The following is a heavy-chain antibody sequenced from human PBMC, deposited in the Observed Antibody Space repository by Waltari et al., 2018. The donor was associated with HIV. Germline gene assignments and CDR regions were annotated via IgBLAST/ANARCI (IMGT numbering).Heavy chain of an antibody. CDR3: ARRKGDYRTAFDI. CDR1: GNNFAGSW. Sequence: EEKLVQSGAEVKEPGESLKISCKSVGNNFAGSWVGWVRQMPGKGLEWMGVIYPGDSDAVYSPSFQGRVIMSTDSSISTVYLQWSSLRASDTAMYYCARRKGDYRTAFDIWGQGTMVTASS. J-gene: IGHJ3*02. CDR2: IYPGDSDA. D-gene: IGHD4-17*01. V-gene: IGHV5-51*01.